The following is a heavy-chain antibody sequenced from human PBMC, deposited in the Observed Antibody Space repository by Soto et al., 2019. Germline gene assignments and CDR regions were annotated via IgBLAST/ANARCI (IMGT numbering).Heavy chain of an antibody. CDR3: PSDRGGRITMIGDWYFDL. V-gene: IGHV1-69*06. CDR2: IIPIFGTA. J-gene: IGHJ2*01. D-gene: IGHD3-10*02. Sequence: VKVSCKASGGTFSSYAISWVRQAPGQGLEWMGGIIPIFGTANYAQKFQGRVTITADKSTSIAYMELSSLRSEHPAVYYCPSDRGGRITMIGDWYFDLWGRGTLVTVSS. CDR1: GGTFSSYA.